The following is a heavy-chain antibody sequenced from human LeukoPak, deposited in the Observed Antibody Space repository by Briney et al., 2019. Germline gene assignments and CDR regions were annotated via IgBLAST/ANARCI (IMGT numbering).Heavy chain of an antibody. Sequence: GGSLRLSCAASGFTFSRYAMSWVRQAPGKGLEWVSAISGSGGNTYYADSVKGRFTISRDNSKNTLFLQMNSLRAEDTAVYYCAKDQQYRCSGYSQGGFDLWGQGTPVTVAS. CDR1: GFTFSRYA. J-gene: IGHJ3*01. D-gene: IGHD2-15*01. CDR3: AKDQQYRCSGYSQGGFDL. V-gene: IGHV3-23*01. CDR2: ISGSGGNT.